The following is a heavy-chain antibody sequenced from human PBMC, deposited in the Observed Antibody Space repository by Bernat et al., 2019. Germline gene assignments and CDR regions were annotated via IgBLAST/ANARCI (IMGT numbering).Heavy chain of an antibody. V-gene: IGHV3-30*18. CDR3: AKDKGVGQSSYVDY. CDR2: ISYDGSNK. CDR1: GFTFSSYG. Sequence: QVQLVESGGGVVQPGRSLRLSCAASGFTFSSYGMHWVRQAPGKGLAWVAVISYDGSNKYYADSVKGRFTISRDNYKNTLYLQMNSLRAEDTAVYDCAKDKGVGQSSYVDYWGQGTLVTVSS. D-gene: IGHD2-2*01. J-gene: IGHJ4*02.